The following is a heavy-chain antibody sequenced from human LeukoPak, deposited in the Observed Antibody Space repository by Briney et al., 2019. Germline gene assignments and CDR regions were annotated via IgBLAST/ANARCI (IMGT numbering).Heavy chain of an antibody. CDR1: GFTFDDYA. Sequence: GGSLRLSCAASGFTFDDYAMSWVRQAPGKGLEWVSGINWNGGSTGYADSVKGRFTISRDNAKNSLYLQMNSLRAEDTAFYYCARCDDSSGYYPLGFWGQGILVTVSS. CDR2: INWNGGST. D-gene: IGHD3-22*01. V-gene: IGHV3-20*04. CDR3: ARCDDSSGYYPLGF. J-gene: IGHJ4*02.